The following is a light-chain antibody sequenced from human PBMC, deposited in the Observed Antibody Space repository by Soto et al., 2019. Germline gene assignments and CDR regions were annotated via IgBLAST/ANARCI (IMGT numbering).Light chain of an antibody. Sequence: QSALTQPASVSGSPGQSITISCTGTSSDVGGYNYVPWYQQHPGKAPKLMIYEVSNRPSGVSNRFSGSKSDNTASLTISGLQAEDEADYYCNSYTSNNTPVFGTGTKVTVL. J-gene: IGLJ1*01. CDR1: SSDVGGYNY. V-gene: IGLV2-14*01. CDR3: NSYTSNNTPV. CDR2: EVS.